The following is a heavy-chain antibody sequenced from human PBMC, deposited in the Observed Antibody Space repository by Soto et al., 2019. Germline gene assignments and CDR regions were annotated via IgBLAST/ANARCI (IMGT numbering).Heavy chain of an antibody. CDR3: ARDWYYSDSTGYYHDVFDI. V-gene: IGHV4-30-4*08. D-gene: IGHD3-22*01. CDR2: IYYSGNT. J-gene: IGHJ3*02. Sequence: SETLCLTCPVSGDSISSGYYYWSWIRQPPGKGLEWIGCIYYSGNTYYNPSLKRRFSISVDTSKNQFSLQLSSVTVADTAVYYCARDWYYSDSTGYYHDVFDIWGQGTMVTVSS. CDR1: GDSISSGYYY.